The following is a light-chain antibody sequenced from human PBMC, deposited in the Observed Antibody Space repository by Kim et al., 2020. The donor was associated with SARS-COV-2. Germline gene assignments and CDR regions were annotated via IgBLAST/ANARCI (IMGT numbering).Light chain of an antibody. V-gene: IGKV1-39*01. CDR2: AAS. CDR3: QQSYSAPYT. CDR1: QSISGY. Sequence: DIQMTQSPSSLSASVGDRVTITCRASQSISGYLNWYQQKPGKAPNLLIYAASNLHDGVPSRFSGSGYGTDFTLIIRSLQPEDLATYYCQQSYSAPYTFGQGTKLEI. J-gene: IGKJ2*01.